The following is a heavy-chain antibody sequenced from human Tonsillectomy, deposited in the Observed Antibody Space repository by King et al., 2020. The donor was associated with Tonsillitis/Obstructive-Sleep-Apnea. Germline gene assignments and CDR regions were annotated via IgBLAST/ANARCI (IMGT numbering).Heavy chain of an antibody. Sequence: VQLQESGPGLVKPSETLSLTCTVSGGSITKYYWSWIRQPPGKGLEWIGYIYYSGSTNYNPSLKSRVTISVDTSKNQFSLKLTSVTAADTAVYYCACGEAFGSFDSWGQGTLVTVSS. CDR1: GGSITKYY. J-gene: IGHJ4*02. V-gene: IGHV4-59*01. CDR3: ACGEAFGSFDS. D-gene: IGHD3-10*01. CDR2: IYYSGST.